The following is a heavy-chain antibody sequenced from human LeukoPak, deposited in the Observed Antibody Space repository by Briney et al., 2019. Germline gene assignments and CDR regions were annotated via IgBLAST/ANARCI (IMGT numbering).Heavy chain of an antibody. D-gene: IGHD6-19*01. CDR2: IIPMFGTA. J-gene: IGHJ4*02. CDR1: GGTFSSYA. CDR3: ARGSGWSVTGRKGSFDY. V-gene: IGHV1-69*06. Sequence: SVKVSCKASGGTFSSYAISWVRQAPGQGLEWMGGIIPMFGTANYAQKFQGRVTITADKSTSTAYMELSSLRSEDTAVYYCARGSGWSVTGRKGSFDYWGQGTLVTVSS.